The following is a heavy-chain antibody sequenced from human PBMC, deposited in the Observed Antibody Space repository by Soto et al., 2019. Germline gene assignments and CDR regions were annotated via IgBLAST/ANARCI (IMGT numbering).Heavy chain of an antibody. V-gene: IGHV4-31*03. CDR3: ARWWSGSRQGFDP. CDR1: GGSISSGDYY. CDR2: IYYSGST. D-gene: IGHD3-3*01. Sequence: QVQLQESGPGLVKPSQTLSLTCTVSGGSISSGDYYWSWIRQHPGKGLEWIEYIYYSGSTYYNPSPKSRVTISVDTSKTQFSLKLSSVTAADTAVYYCARWWSGSRQGFDPWGQGTLVTVSS. J-gene: IGHJ5*02.